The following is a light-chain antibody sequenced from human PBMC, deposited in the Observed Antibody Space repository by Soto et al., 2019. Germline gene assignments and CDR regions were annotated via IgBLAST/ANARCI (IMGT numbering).Light chain of an antibody. Sequence: FVLTQPPSVSGAPGQRVTISCTGSSSNIGAGYDVHWYQQLPGTAPKLLIYGNSNRPSGVPDRFSGSKSGTSASLATTGLQAEDEADYYCQSYDSSLSGGVVFGGGTKLTVL. CDR1: SSNIGAGYD. CDR3: QSYDSSLSGGVV. J-gene: IGLJ2*01. V-gene: IGLV1-40*01. CDR2: GNS.